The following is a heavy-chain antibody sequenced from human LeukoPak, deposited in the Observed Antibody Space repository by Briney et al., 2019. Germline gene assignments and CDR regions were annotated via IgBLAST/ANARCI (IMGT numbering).Heavy chain of an antibody. V-gene: IGHV1-69*13. CDR2: IIPIFGTA. CDR3: ARKYYYDSSGYYYYGMDV. CDR1: GGTFTSYA. Sequence: SVKVSCKASGGTFTSYAISWVRQATGQGLEWMGGIIPIFGTANYAQKFQGRVTTTADESTSTAYMELSSLRSEDTAVYYCARKYYYDSSGYYYYGMDVWGQGTTVTVSS. J-gene: IGHJ6*02. D-gene: IGHD3-22*01.